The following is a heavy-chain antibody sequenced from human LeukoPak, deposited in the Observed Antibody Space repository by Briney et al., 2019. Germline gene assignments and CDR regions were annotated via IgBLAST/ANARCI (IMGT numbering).Heavy chain of an antibody. V-gene: IGHV1-18*01. Sequence: ASVKVSCTASGYTFTSYGISWVRQAPGQGLEWMGWISAYNGNTNYAQKLQGRVTMTTDTSTSTAYMELRSLRSDDTAVYYCARVGSGWTVYYFDYWGQGTLVTVSS. J-gene: IGHJ4*02. CDR2: ISAYNGNT. D-gene: IGHD6-19*01. CDR3: ARVGSGWTVYYFDY. CDR1: GYTFTSYG.